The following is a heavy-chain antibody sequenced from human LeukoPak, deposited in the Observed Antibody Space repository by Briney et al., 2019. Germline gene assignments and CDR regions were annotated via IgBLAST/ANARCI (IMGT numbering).Heavy chain of an antibody. CDR3: ATARGTVTTANFDY. CDR2: IYYSGST. V-gene: IGHV4-39*07. J-gene: IGHJ4*02. CDR1: GGSISSSSYY. Sequence: SETLSLTCTVSGGSISSSSYYWGWIRQPPGKGLEWIGSIYYSGSTYYNPSLKSRVTISVDTSKNQFSLKLSSVTAADTAVYYCATARGTVTTANFDYWGQGTLVTASS. D-gene: IGHD4-11*01.